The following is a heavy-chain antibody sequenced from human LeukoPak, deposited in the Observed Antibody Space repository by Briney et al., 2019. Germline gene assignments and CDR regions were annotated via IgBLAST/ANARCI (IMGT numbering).Heavy chain of an antibody. J-gene: IGHJ3*02. Sequence: SETLSLTCAVYGGSFSGYYWSWIRQPPGKGLEWIGEINHSGSTNYNPSLKSRVTISVDTSKNQFSLKLSSVTAADTAVYYCARVSKPRTYYYDSRTQTKDAFDIWGQGTMVTVSS. CDR1: GGSFSGYY. CDR3: ARVSKPRTYYYDSRTQTKDAFDI. V-gene: IGHV4-34*01. D-gene: IGHD3-22*01. CDR2: INHSGST.